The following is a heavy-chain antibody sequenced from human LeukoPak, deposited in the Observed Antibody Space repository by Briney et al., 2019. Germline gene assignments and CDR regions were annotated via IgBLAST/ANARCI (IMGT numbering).Heavy chain of an antibody. D-gene: IGHD3-10*01. CDR2: IFTSGIT. CDR1: GGSISIYY. CDR3: ARESSGSYYNPQGYMDV. J-gene: IGHJ6*03. V-gene: IGHV4-4*07. Sequence: SETLSLTCTVSGGSISIYYWNWIRQPAGKRLEWIGRIFTSGITNYNPSLKSRVTMSVDTSKNQFSLNLSSLTAADTAVYYCARESSGSYYNPQGYMDVWGKGTTVTVSS.